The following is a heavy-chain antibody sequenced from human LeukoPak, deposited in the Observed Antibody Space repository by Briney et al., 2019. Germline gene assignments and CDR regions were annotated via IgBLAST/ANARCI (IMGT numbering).Heavy chain of an antibody. V-gene: IGHV1-46*01. CDR2: INPSGGST. CDR1: GYTFTGYH. Sequence: ASVKVSCKASGYTFTGYHMHWVRQAPGQGLEWMGLINPSGGSTSYAQKFQGRVTMTRDTSTSTVYMELSSLRSEDTAVYYCARAGQYQLLLVAFDIWGQGTIVTVSS. J-gene: IGHJ3*02. D-gene: IGHD2-2*01. CDR3: ARAGQYQLLLVAFDI.